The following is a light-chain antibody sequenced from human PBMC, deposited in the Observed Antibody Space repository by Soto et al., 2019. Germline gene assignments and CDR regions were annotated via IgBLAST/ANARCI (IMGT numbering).Light chain of an antibody. CDR1: QSVSSY. Sequence: EIVLTHSPATLSLSPGERATLSCRASQSVSSYLAWHQQKPGQTPRLLVYGASSRATGIPDRFSGNGSGTDFTLTISRLEPEDFAVYYCQQHGTSPITFGQGTRLEI. V-gene: IGKV3-20*01. CDR2: GAS. J-gene: IGKJ5*01. CDR3: QQHGTSPIT.